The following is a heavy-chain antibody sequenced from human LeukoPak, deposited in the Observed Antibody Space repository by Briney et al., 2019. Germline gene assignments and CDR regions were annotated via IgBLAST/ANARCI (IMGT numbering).Heavy chain of an antibody. CDR1: GFTFSNFA. CDR3: ARESRRSADY. V-gene: IGHV3-23*01. CDR2: ISGSGGST. Sequence: GGSLRLSCAASGFTFSNFAMSWVRQAPGKGLEWVSGISGSGGSTYHVDSVKGRFSISRDNSKNTLYLQMNSLRAEDTAVYYCARESRRSADYWGQGTLVTVSS. D-gene: IGHD3-3*01. J-gene: IGHJ4*02.